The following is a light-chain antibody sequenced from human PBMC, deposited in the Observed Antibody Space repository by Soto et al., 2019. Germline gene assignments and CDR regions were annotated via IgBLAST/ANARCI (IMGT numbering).Light chain of an antibody. J-gene: IGKJ2*01. Sequence: EIVVTQSPGTLSLSPGEGAALSCRTSQSISSSYLAWYQQKPGQAPRLLIYAASSRATGIPDRFSGSGSGTDFTLTISRLEPEDFAVYYCQLYGGSHMFSFGQGTKLEIK. CDR3: QLYGGSHMFS. CDR2: AAS. V-gene: IGKV3-20*01. CDR1: QSISSSY.